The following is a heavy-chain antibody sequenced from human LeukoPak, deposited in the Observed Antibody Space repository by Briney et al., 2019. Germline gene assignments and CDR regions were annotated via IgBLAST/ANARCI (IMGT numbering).Heavy chain of an antibody. CDR1: GGPIIASY. CDR3: ARVRFYDTTGYSTSYYLDY. V-gene: IGHV4-59*01. J-gene: IGHJ4*02. D-gene: IGHD3-22*01. CDR2: THYSGTG. Sequence: SETLSLTCAVSGGPIIASYWSWIRQPPGKGLEWIGYTHYSGTGNYNPSLKSRVIISIDTSKNRFSLRLTSVTAADTAVYYCARVRFYDTTGYSTSYYLDYWGQGALVTVSS.